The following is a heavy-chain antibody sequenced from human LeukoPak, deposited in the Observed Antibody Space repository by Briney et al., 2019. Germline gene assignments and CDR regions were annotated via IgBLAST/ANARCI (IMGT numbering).Heavy chain of an antibody. V-gene: IGHV4-38-2*02. CDR2: IYHSGST. D-gene: IGHD1-26*01. Sequence: PSETLSLTCTVSGYSISSGYYWGWIRQPPGKGMEWIGNIYHSGSTYYNPSLKSRVTISVDTSKNQFSLKLSSVTAADTAVYYCARARGGWETNGSFDYWGQGTLVTVSS. J-gene: IGHJ4*02. CDR3: ARARGGWETNGSFDY. CDR1: GYSISSGYY.